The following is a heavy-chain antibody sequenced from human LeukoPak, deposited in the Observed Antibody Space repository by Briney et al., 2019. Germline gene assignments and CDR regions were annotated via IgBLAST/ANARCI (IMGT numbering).Heavy chain of an antibody. D-gene: IGHD4-11*01. CDR1: GYSISSGYY. V-gene: IGHV4-38-2*02. J-gene: IGHJ5*02. CDR2: IYHSGST. CDR3: ARDSYSNEKSNWFDP. Sequence: SETLSLTCTVSGYSISSGYYWGWIRQPPGKGLEWIGSIYHSGSTYYNPSLKSRVTISVDTSKNQFSLKLSSVTAADTAVYYCARDSYSNEKSNWFDPWGQGTLVTVSS.